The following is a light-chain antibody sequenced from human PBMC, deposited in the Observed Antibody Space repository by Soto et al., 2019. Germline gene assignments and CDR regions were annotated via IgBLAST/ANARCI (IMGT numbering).Light chain of an antibody. Sequence: EIVLTQSPATLSLSPGERVTLSCRASQTVRSSLAWYQQKPGQAPRLIIYEASNRATGIPARFSGSGSGTDFTLTISSLEHDDFEVYYCQQHIGWPLTLRGGTKADTK. CDR2: EAS. CDR1: QTVRSS. J-gene: IGKJ4*01. V-gene: IGKV3-11*01. CDR3: QQHIGWPLT.